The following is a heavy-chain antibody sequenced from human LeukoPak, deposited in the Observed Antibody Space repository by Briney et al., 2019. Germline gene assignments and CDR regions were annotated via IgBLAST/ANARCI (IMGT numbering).Heavy chain of an antibody. J-gene: IGHJ4*02. CDR1: GGSFSGYY. V-gene: IGHV4-34*01. Sequence: SETLSLTCAVYGGSFSGYYGSWIRQPPGKGLEWIGEINHSGSTNYNPSLKSRVTISVDTSKNQFSLKLSSMTAADTAVYYCAREWMSYDSRLDYWGQGTLVTVSS. D-gene: IGHD3-22*01. CDR3: AREWMSYDSRLDY. CDR2: INHSGST.